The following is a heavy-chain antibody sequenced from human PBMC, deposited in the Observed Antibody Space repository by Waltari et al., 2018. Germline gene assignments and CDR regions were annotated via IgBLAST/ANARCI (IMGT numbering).Heavy chain of an antibody. J-gene: IGHJ4*02. Sequence: QLQLQESGPGLVKPSETLSLTCTVSGGSISSSRYYWGWIRQPPGKGLEWIGSIYYSGNTYYNASLKSRVTISVDTSKNQFSLKLTSVTAADTAVYYCARHWMLKDYFDYWGQGTLVTVSS. D-gene: IGHD2-2*03. CDR2: IYYSGNT. V-gene: IGHV4-39*01. CDR1: GGSISSSRYY. CDR3: ARHWMLKDYFDY.